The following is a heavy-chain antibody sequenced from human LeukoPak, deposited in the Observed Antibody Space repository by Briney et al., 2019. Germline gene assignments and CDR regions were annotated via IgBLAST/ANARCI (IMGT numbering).Heavy chain of an antibody. CDR3: TRARQRATGSYSSLDY. CDR1: GYTFSDYF. Sequence: ASVKVSCKASGYTFSDYFIHWVRQAPGQGLEWMGWINPNSGGTDYAQKFQGRVTMTRDTSISTAYMELSRLTPDGTAVYYCTRARQRATGSYSSLDYWGQGTLVTVSS. D-gene: IGHD1-26*01. V-gene: IGHV1-2*02. J-gene: IGHJ4*02. CDR2: INPNSGGT.